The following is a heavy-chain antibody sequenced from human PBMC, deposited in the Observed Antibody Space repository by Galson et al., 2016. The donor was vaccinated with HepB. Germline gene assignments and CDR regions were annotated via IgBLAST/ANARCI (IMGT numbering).Heavy chain of an antibody. Sequence: SETLSLTCTVSGGSISGYYWSWIRQPPGERLEWIGYIHYTGSTKYNPSLKSRVTISVDTSKNQFSLKLSSVTAADTAVYYCARDRDATTVNWYFDLWGRGTLVSVSS. J-gene: IGHJ2*01. CDR1: GGSISGYY. D-gene: IGHD4-17*01. V-gene: IGHV4-59*01. CDR3: ARDRDATTVNWYFDL. CDR2: IHYTGST.